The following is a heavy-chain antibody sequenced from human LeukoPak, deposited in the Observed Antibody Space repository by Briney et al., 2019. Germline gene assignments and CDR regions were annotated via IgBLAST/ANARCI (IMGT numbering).Heavy chain of an antibody. CDR2: IKPDGSEK. CDR1: GFTFSTYW. V-gene: IGHV3-7*01. J-gene: IGHJ4*02. Sequence: GGSLRLSCAGSGFTFSTYWMSWVRQAPGKGLEWVANIKPDGSEKYYVDSVRGRFTISRDNAKNSLYLQMNSLRVEDTGVYYRARDGGRDFWSGYRDWGQGALVTVSS. D-gene: IGHD3-3*01. CDR3: ARDGGRDFWSGYRD.